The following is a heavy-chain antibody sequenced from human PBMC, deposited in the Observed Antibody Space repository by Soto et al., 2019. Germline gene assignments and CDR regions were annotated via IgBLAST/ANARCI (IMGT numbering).Heavy chain of an antibody. CDR3: AKAGITAAGGIYYYYYMDV. V-gene: IGHV3-9*01. CDR2: ISWNSVNI. J-gene: IGHJ6*03. D-gene: IGHD6-13*01. Sequence: EVQLVESGGGLVQPGRSLRLSCAVSGFTIDDYAMHWVRQAPGKGLEWVSGISWNSVNIGYADSVKGRFTISRDNARNSLYLQMSSMRVEDKALYYCAKAGITAAGGIYYYYYMDVWGKGTTVTVSS. CDR1: GFTIDDYA.